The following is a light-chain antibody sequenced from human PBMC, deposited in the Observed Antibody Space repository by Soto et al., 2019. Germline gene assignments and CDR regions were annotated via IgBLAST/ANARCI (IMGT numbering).Light chain of an antibody. Sequence: DIQMTQSPSSVSASVGDRVTITCRASQGVSTWLAWYQQKPGKAPNLLIYTASSLQSGVPSRFSGSGSGTDFTLTINGLQPDDFATYYCQQYNSYSWTFGQGTKVDI. CDR2: TAS. V-gene: IGKV1D-16*01. J-gene: IGKJ1*01. CDR3: QQYNSYSWT. CDR1: QGVSTW.